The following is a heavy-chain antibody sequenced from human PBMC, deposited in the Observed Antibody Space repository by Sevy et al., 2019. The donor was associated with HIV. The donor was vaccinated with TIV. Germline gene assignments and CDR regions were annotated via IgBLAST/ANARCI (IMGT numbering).Heavy chain of an antibody. Sequence: GGSLRLSCAASGFTFSDHYMEWVRQAPGKGLEWVGRIRNKADSYTTEYAASVKGRFTISRDDSKNSRYLLMNSLKTEDTAGYYCATHAGIAAAGRVFDYWGQGTLVTVSS. CDR3: ATHAGIAAAGRVFDY. CDR2: IRNKADSYTT. J-gene: IGHJ4*02. CDR1: GFTFSDHY. V-gene: IGHV3-72*01. D-gene: IGHD6-13*01.